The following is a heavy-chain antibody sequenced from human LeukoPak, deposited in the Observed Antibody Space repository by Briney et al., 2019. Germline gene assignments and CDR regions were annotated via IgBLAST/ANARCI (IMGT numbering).Heavy chain of an antibody. Sequence: GGSLRLSSAATAFTFSSYSMNWVRQAPTKGLEWASFISSSGTTYYAGSVKGRFTISRNNAKSSVYLQLNSLRGEDTAVYYCARGSMIIVADWYFDLWGRGTLVTVSS. D-gene: IGHD3-22*01. CDR3: ARGSMIIVADWYFDL. CDR1: AFTFSSYS. J-gene: IGHJ2*01. CDR2: ISSSGTT. V-gene: IGHV3-48*01.